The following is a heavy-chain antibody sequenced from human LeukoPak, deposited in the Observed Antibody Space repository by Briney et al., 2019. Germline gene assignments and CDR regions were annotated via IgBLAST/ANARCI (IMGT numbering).Heavy chain of an antibody. CDR3: ARHLPGIAAAGSYFDY. CDR1: GGSISSYY. D-gene: IGHD6-13*01. J-gene: IGHJ4*02. V-gene: IGHV4-4*07. Sequence: SETLSLTCTVSGGSISSYYWSWIRQPAGKGLEWIGRIYTSGSTNYNPSLKSRVTISVDTSKNQFSLKLSSVTAADTAVYYCARHLPGIAAAGSYFDYWGQGTLVTVSS. CDR2: IYTSGST.